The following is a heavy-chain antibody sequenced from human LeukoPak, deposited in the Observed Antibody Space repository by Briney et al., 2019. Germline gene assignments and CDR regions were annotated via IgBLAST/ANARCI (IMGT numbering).Heavy chain of an antibody. V-gene: IGHV3-23*01. D-gene: IGHD1-1*01. CDR2: ISGSGSGGAT. CDR1: GFTFSNYA. Sequence: GGSLRLSCAASGFTFSNYAMSWVRQAPGKGLEWVSNISGSGSGGATYYADSVKGRFTISRDNAKNSLYLQMNSLRAEDTAVYYCAKGTSPFQYYYMDVWGKGTTVTVSS. J-gene: IGHJ6*03. CDR3: AKGTSPFQYYYMDV.